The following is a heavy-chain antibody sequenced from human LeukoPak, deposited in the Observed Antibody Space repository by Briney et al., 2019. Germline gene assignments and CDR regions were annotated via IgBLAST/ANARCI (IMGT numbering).Heavy chain of an antibody. CDR1: GFTFSSYS. CDR3: AKDWGQVPASISGH. V-gene: IGHV3-48*04. CDR2: ISSSSDTI. Sequence: PGGSLRLSCAASGFTFSSYSMNWVRQAPGKGLEWVSSISSSSDTIYHADSVKGRFTISRDNAKNSLYLQMNSLRTEDTAVYYCAKDWGQVPASISGHWGQGTLVTVSS. D-gene: IGHD2-2*01. J-gene: IGHJ1*01.